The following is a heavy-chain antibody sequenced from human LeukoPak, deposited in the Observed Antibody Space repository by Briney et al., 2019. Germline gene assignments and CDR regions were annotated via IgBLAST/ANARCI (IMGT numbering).Heavy chain of an antibody. J-gene: IGHJ4*02. CDR2: ISSSGSII. Sequence: GGTLRLSCAASGFTFSSYGMSWVRQAPGKGLEWVSYISSSGSIIYYADSVKGRFTISRDNAKNSLYLQMNSLRAEDTAVYYCARDFGQWQLNGGYYFDYWGQGNLVTVSS. CDR1: GFTFSSYG. V-gene: IGHV3-48*04. CDR3: ARDFGQWQLNGGYYFDY. D-gene: IGHD6-19*01.